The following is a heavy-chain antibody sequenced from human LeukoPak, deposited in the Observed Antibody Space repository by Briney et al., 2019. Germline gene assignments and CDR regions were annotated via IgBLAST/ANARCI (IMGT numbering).Heavy chain of an antibody. CDR2: IKQDGSEK. Sequence: GKSLRLSCAASGLTFSTYWMNWVRQAPGKGLEWVANIKQDGSEKYYVDSVKGRFTISRDNAKNSLYLQMNSLGAEDTAVYYCARDRRIAYWGQGTLVTVSS. V-gene: IGHV3-7*03. CDR3: ARDRRIAY. CDR1: GLTFSTYW. J-gene: IGHJ4*02.